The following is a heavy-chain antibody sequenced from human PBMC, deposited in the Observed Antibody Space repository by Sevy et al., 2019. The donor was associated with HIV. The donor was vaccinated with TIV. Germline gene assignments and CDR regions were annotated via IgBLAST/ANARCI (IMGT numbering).Heavy chain of an antibody. V-gene: IGHV3-11*01. CDR3: ARGHYVLDY. D-gene: IGHD3-10*02. Sequence: GGSLRLSCAASGFTFSDHWFSWVRQAPGKGLEWVSYIRYDGGNIYYADSVRGRFTISRDNAKNSLYLQMNSLSADDSAVYYCARGHYVLDYWGRGTLVTVSS. CDR2: IRYDGGNI. CDR1: GFTFSDHW. J-gene: IGHJ4*02.